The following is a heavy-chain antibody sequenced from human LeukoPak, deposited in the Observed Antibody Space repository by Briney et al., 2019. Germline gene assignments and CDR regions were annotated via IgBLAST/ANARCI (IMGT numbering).Heavy chain of an antibody. D-gene: IGHD6-13*01. CDR2: ISGSGGST. V-gene: IGHV3-23*01. CDR1: GFTFSSYA. CDR3: AKGHSSSWYSLQYYFDY. Sequence: GGSLRLSCAASGFTFSSYAMSWVRQAPGKGLEWVSAISGSGGSTYYADSVKGRFAISRDNSKNTLYLQMNSLRAEDTAVYYCAKGHSSSWYSLQYYFDYWGQGTLVTVSS. J-gene: IGHJ4*02.